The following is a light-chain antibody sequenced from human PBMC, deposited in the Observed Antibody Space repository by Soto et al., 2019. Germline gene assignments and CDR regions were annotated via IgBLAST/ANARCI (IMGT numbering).Light chain of an antibody. J-gene: IGLJ1*01. Sequence: QSVLTQPASVSGSPGQSITISCTGTRSDIGTYNYVSWYQQHPDKAPRLVIYDVSNRPSGISNRFSGSKSGNTASLTIAGLQSEDEADYYCKSYTTTSSFVLGTGTKVTVL. CDR2: DVS. V-gene: IGLV2-14*01. CDR1: RSDIGTYNY. CDR3: KSYTTTSSFV.